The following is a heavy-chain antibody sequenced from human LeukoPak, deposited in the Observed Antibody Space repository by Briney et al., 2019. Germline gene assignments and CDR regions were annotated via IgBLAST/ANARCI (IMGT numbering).Heavy chain of an antibody. V-gene: IGHV1-69*04. D-gene: IGHD3-22*01. CDR1: GGAFSSYA. J-gene: IGHJ4*02. CDR3: ARDPPNCYDSSGYPDNFDY. Sequence: SVKVSCKASGGAFSSYAISWVRQPHGQGLEGLRTIISILGIANYAQKFQGRVTTTADKTTSTAYMELSSLRSEDTAVYYCARDPPNCYDSSGYPDNFDYWGQGTLVTVSS. CDR2: IISILGIA.